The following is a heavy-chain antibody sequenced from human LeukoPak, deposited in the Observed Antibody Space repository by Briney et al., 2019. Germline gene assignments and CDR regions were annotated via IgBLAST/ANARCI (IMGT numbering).Heavy chain of an antibody. D-gene: IGHD2-21*02. J-gene: IGHJ5*01. Sequence: QPGGSLRLSCAASGFTFSSYAMSWVRQAPGKGLEWVTAISGGGCSTYYADSVKGRFTISRDNSKSTLYLEMNSLRVEDTAVYYCAKDRREEGDYNWFDSWGQGTQVTVSS. V-gene: IGHV3-23*01. CDR2: ISGGGCST. CDR1: GFTFSSYA. CDR3: AKDRREEGDYNWFDS.